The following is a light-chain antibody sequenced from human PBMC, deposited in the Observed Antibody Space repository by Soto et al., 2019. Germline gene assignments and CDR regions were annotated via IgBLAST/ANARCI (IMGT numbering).Light chain of an antibody. CDR1: SSDVGGYNY. CDR2: DVS. J-gene: IGLJ2*01. CDR3: SSYTSSSTLVV. V-gene: IGLV2-14*01. Sequence: QPVLTQPASVSGSPGQSITISCTGTSSDVGGYNYVSWYQQHPGKAPKLMIYDVSNRPSGVSNRFSGSKSGNTASLTISGLQAEDEADYYCSSYTSSSTLVVFGGGTKFTVL.